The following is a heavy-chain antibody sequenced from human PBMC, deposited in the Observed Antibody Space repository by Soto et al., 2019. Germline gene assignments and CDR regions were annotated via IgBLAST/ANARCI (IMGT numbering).Heavy chain of an antibody. J-gene: IGHJ4*02. Sequence: GGSLRLSCAASGFTFSSYSMNWVRQAPGKGLEWVSYISSSSSTIYYADSVKGRFTISRDNAKNSLYLQMNSLRDEDTAVYYCARGPPEYSSVAWSYYFDYWGQGTLVTVSS. V-gene: IGHV3-48*02. CDR3: ARGPPEYSSVAWSYYFDY. CDR2: ISSSSSTI. D-gene: IGHD6-19*01. CDR1: GFTFSSYS.